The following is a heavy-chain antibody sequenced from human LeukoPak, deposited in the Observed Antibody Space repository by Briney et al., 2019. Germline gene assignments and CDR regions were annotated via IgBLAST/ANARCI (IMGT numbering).Heavy chain of an antibody. Sequence: GGSLRLSCAASGFTFSTYAMIWVPQAPGKGLEWVANIKQDGSEKYYVDSVKGRFTISRDNAKNSLYLQMNSLRAEDTAVYYCARGGYYDSSGPFDYWGQGTLVTVSS. CDR3: ARGGYYDSSGPFDY. CDR1: GFTFSTYA. J-gene: IGHJ4*02. D-gene: IGHD3-22*01. V-gene: IGHV3-7*01. CDR2: IKQDGSEK.